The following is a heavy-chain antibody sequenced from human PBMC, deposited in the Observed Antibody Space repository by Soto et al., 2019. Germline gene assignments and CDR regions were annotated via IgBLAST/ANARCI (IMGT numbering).Heavy chain of an antibody. J-gene: IGHJ5*02. V-gene: IGHV1-46*01. CDR3: ARGAFGYDSSGSPNWFDP. CDR1: GYIFTNYY. CDR2: INPGGGAT. Sequence: ASVKVSCKASGYIFTNYYIYWVRQAPGQGLGYIGIINPGGGATDYAQKFQGRVTMTRDTSTSTVYMELSSLRSEDTAVYYCARGAFGYDSSGSPNWFDPWGQGTLVTVSS. D-gene: IGHD3-22*01.